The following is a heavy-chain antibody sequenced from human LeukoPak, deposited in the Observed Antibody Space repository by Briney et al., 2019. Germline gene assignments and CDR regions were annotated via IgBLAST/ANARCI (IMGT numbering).Heavy chain of an antibody. CDR2: IKADGSEK. J-gene: IGHJ4*02. Sequence: GGSLRLSCAASGFTFSNYWISWVRQAPEKGLEWVANIKADGSEKQYVDSVKGRFTISRDNAKNSLYLQMNSLRAEDTAVYYCARDPCCYSSSWGPYFDYWGQGTLVIVSS. D-gene: IGHD2-2*01. V-gene: IGHV3-7*01. CDR1: GFTFSNYW. CDR3: ARDPCCYSSSWGPYFDY.